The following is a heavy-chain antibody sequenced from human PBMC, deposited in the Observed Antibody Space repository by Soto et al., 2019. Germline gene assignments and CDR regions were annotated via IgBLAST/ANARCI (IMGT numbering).Heavy chain of an antibody. D-gene: IGHD6-19*01. V-gene: IGHV1-18*01. CDR2: ISGYNGST. CDR3: SRFIMVGGWFDPNYYHGMDV. J-gene: IGHJ6*02. Sequence: QVQLVQSGAEVKKPGASVTVSCKTSGYTFSNYGINWVRQAPGQGLEWMGWISGYNGSTNYAQTVQGRVNMTTNTSTGTVYMELRSLKSDDTAIYYCSRFIMVGGWFDPNYYHGMDVWGQGTTVTVSS. CDR1: GYTFSNYG.